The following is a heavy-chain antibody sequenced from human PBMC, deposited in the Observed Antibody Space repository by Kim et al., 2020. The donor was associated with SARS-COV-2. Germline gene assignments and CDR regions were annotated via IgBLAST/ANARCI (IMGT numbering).Heavy chain of an antibody. D-gene: IGHD1-26*01. J-gene: IGHJ6*02. CDR2: IYPGDSDT. CDR1: GYSFTTYW. V-gene: IGHV5-51*01. CDR3: AKSAGASVYYGMDV. Sequence: GESLKISCKGSGYSFTTYWIGWVRQTPGKGLEWMGIIYPGDSDTRYNPSFHGQVTMSVDKSISTAFLQWGSLKASDTAIYFCAKSAGASVYYGMDVWGQG.